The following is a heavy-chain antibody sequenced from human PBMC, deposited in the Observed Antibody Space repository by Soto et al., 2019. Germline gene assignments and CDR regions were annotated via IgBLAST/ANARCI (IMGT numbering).Heavy chain of an antibody. J-gene: IGHJ5*01. CDR2: IYFSGNT. V-gene: IGHV4-39*01. CDR3: ARHSRSTEYGLGTYTFDS. CDR1: GGSISSNGCY. D-gene: IGHD3-10*01. Sequence: QLQLQESGPGLVKASETLSLTCTVSGGSISSNGCYWGWIRQPPGKGLEWIGSIYFSGNTHYNPSLKSRVTTSGDTSKNQFSLKVTSVTAADTAVYYCARHSRSTEYGLGTYTFDSWGQGTLVTVSS.